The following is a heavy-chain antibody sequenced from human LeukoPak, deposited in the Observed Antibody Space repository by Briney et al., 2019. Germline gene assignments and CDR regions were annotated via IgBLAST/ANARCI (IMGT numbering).Heavy chain of an antibody. D-gene: IGHD4-11*01. V-gene: IGHV3-33*06. CDR2: IWSDATEK. CDR3: AKDAQRGFDFSNSLES. Sequence: GKSLRLSCRTSGFSFSHFGMHWVRQAPGKGLEWVAVIWSDATEKYYGNSVKGRFTISRDNYDNTVSLQMNSLRVEDTAVYYCAKDAQRGFDFSNSLESWGQGTVVTVSP. J-gene: IGHJ5*01. CDR1: GFSFSHFG.